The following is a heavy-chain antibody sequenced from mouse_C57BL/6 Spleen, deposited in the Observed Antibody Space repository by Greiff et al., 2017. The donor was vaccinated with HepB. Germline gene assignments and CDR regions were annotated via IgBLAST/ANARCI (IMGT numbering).Heavy chain of an antibody. CDR3: ARSDDGYYVRFAY. V-gene: IGHV1-64*01. D-gene: IGHD2-3*01. CDR1: GYTFTSYW. J-gene: IGHJ3*01. Sequence: QVQLQQPGAELVKPGASVKLSCKASGYTFTSYWMHWVKQRPGQGLEWIGMIHPNSGSTNYNEKFKSKATLTVDKSSSTAYMQLSSLTSEDSAVYYCARSDDGYYVRFAYWGQGTLVTVSA. CDR2: IHPNSGST.